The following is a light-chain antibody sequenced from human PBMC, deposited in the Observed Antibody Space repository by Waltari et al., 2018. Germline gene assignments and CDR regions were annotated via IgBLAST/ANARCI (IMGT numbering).Light chain of an antibody. Sequence: QSVLTQPPSVSGPPGQRITISCTGTSSNIGAAYDVHWYLQLPGTAPKLLILGNANRPSWVPDRCSASKSDTSASLAITGLQAEDEADYYCQSYDSSLSGVIFGGGTKLTVL. CDR3: QSYDSSLSGVI. CDR1: SSNIGAAYD. V-gene: IGLV1-40*01. J-gene: IGLJ2*01. CDR2: GNA.